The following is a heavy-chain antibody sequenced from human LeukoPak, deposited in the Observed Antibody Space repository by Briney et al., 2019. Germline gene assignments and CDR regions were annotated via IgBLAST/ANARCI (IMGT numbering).Heavy chain of an antibody. CDR3: ARVYCSSTSCYSNRNPPDY. D-gene: IGHD2-2*01. Sequence: ASVNVSCKASGYTFTSYAMHWVRQAPGQRLEWMGWINAGNGNTKYSQKFQGRVTITRDTSASTAYMELSSLRSVDTAVYYCARVYCSSTSCYSNRNPPDYWGQGTLVTVSS. V-gene: IGHV1-3*01. J-gene: IGHJ4*02. CDR2: INAGNGNT. CDR1: GYTFTSYA.